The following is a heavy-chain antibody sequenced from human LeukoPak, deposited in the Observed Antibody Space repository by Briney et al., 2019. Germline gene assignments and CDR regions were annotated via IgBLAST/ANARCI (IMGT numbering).Heavy chain of an antibody. CDR3: ARDSSSWGDNWFDP. CDR2: ISAYNGNT. V-gene: IGHV1-18*01. D-gene: IGHD6-13*01. Sequence: ASVKVSCKASGYTFTRYGISWVRQAPGQGLEWMGWISAYNGNTNYAQKLQGRVTMTTDTSTSTAYMELRSLRSDDTAVYYCARDSSSWGDNWFDPWGQGTLVTVSS. J-gene: IGHJ5*02. CDR1: GYTFTRYG.